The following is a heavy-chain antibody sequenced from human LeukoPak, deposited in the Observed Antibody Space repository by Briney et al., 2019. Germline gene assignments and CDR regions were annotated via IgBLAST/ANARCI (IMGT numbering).Heavy chain of an antibody. CDR1: GGSINSSGYY. CDR2: ICYSGST. D-gene: IGHD1-26*01. CDR3: ARHEYSGSYYGLSWFDP. V-gene: IGHV4-39*01. J-gene: IGHJ5*02. Sequence: KPSATLSLTYTVSGGSINSSGYYWGWIRQPPGKGLAWIASICYSGSTYYNPSLKSRVTISVDTSKNQLSLKLSSLTAADTAVYYCARHEYSGSYYGLSWFDPWGQGTLVTVSS.